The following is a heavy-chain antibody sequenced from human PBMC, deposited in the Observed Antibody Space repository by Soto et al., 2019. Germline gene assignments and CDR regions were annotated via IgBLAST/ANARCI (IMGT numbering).Heavy chain of an antibody. V-gene: IGHV3-15*07. CDR3: TTVLFRKLVVVAATPDNWFDP. D-gene: IGHD2-15*01. CDR1: GFTFSNAW. CDR2: IKSKTDGGTT. J-gene: IGHJ5*02. Sequence: GGSLRLSCAASGFTFSNAWMNWVRQAPGKGLEWVGRIKSKTDGGTTDYAAPVKGRFTISRDDSKNTLYLQMNSLKTEDTAVYYFTTVLFRKLVVVAATPDNWFDPWGQGTLVTVSS.